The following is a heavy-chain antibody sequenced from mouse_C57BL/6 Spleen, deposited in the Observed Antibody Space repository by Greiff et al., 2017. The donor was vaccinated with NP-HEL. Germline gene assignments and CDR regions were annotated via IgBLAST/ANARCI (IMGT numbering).Heavy chain of an antibody. Sequence: EVKLVESGGGLVKPGGSLKLSCAASGFTFSDYGMHWVRQAPEKGLEWVAYISSGSSTIYYADTVKGRFTISRDNAKNTLFLQMTSLRSEDTAMYYCARPIYLYFDVWGTGTTVTVSS. CDR2: ISSGSSTI. J-gene: IGHJ1*03. V-gene: IGHV5-17*01. CDR3: ARPIYLYFDV. CDR1: GFTFSDYG. D-gene: IGHD1-1*01.